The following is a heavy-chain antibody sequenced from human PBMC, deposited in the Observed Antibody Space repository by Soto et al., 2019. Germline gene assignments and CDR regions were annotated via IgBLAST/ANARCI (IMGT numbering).Heavy chain of an antibody. D-gene: IGHD6-25*01. J-gene: IGHJ4*02. CDR1: GFTFSSYA. CDR2: IPGGGSST. V-gene: IGHV3-23*01. CDR3: ARDRRISGWYYDY. Sequence: EVQLLESGGGFVQPGGSLRLSCAASGFTFSSYAMSWVRQAPGKGLVWVSSIPGGGSSTYYADSVKGRFTISRDKSKKKLYLQMNVLRAEDTAVYYCARDRRISGWYYDYWGQGTLVTVSS.